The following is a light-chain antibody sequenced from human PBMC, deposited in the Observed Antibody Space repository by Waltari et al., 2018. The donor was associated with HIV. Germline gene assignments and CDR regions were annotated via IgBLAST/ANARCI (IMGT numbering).Light chain of an antibody. J-gene: IGKJ2*03. CDR2: PAS. Sequence: DIQLTLSPPFLSASVGDRIPITCRASQGISSYLTWYQQQPGTAPQLLIYPASTLQSGVPSRFSGSISGTEFTLTISSLQPEDFGTYYCQQLYTYPYSFGQGTKLEI. V-gene: IGKV1-9*01. CDR1: QGISSY. CDR3: QQLYTYPYS.